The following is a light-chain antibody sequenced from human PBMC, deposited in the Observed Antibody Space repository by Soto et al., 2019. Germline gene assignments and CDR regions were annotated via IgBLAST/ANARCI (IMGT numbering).Light chain of an antibody. CDR3: QQYTDYSRT. Sequence: EIVLTQSPGTLSLSPVERATLSCRASQSVSAGYFAWYQQKPGQAPRLLIYGASNRATGIPDRFRGSWSGTDFTLTISRLEPEDFAVYCCQQYTDYSRTFGQGTKVDIK. CDR2: GAS. V-gene: IGKV3-20*01. CDR1: QSVSAGY. J-gene: IGKJ1*01.